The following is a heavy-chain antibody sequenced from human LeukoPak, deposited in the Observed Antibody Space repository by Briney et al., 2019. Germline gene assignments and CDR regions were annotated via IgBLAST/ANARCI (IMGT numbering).Heavy chain of an antibody. CDR2: ISSSGSTI. CDR1: GFTFSSYE. CDR3: ARDSEPNGDYVGYFDY. D-gene: IGHD4-17*01. Sequence: VGSLRLSCAASGFTFSSYEMNWVRQAPGKGLEWVSYISSSGSTIYYADSVKGRFTISRDNAKNSLYLQMNSLRAEDTAVYYCARDSEPNGDYVGYFDYWGQGTLVTVSS. V-gene: IGHV3-48*03. J-gene: IGHJ4*02.